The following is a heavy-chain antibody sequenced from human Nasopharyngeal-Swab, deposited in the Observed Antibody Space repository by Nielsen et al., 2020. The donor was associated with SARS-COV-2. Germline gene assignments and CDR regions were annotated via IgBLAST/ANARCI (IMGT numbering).Heavy chain of an antibody. J-gene: IGHJ6*02. CDR2: ISSNGGST. CDR3: ARDDVAARDYDYYYGMDV. V-gene: IGHV3-64*04. Sequence: WIRQPPGKGLEYVSAISSNGGSTYYADSVKGRFTISRDNSKNTLYLQMNSLRAEDTAVYYCARDDVAARDYDYYYGMDVWGQGTTVTVSS. D-gene: IGHD6-6*01.